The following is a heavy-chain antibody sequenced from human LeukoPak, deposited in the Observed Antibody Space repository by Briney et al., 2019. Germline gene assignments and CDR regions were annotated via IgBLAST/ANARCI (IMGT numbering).Heavy chain of an antibody. D-gene: IGHD6-13*01. Sequence: PGGSLRLSCAASGFTFSSYGMNWVRQAPGKGLEWVAVIRCSGSNKYCSDSVKGRFTISRDNSKNTLYLQMNSLRADDTAVYYCAKDPIPRRIAAAGTGWFDYWGQGTLVTVSS. CDR2: IRCSGSNK. J-gene: IGHJ5*01. CDR3: AKDPIPRRIAAAGTGWFDY. CDR1: GFTFSSYG. V-gene: IGHV3-30*18.